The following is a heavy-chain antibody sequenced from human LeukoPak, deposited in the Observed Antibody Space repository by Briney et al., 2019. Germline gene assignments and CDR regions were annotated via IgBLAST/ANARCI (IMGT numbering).Heavy chain of an antibody. V-gene: IGHV1-18*01. J-gene: IGHJ5*02. CDR3: ARGGRYFDWQRPLFDP. CDR2: ISAYNGNT. CDR1: GYTFTSYA. D-gene: IGHD3-9*01. Sequence: ASVKVSCKASGYTFTSYAMNWVRQAPGQGLEWMGWISAYNGNTNYAQKLQGRVTMTTDTSTSTAYMELRSLRSDDTAVYYCARGGRYFDWQRPLFDPWGQGTLVTVSS.